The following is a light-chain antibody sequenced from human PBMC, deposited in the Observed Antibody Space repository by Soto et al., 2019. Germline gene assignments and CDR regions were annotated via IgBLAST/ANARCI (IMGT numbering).Light chain of an antibody. CDR3: QQYNNWWT. CDR2: GAS. V-gene: IGKV3-15*01. Sequence: EILMTQSPATLSVSPGERATLSCRASQSVDSNLAGYQQKPGQAPRLLIYGASTRANGISARFSGSGSGTEFTLNISSLQSEDFGVYYCQQYNNWWTFGQGTK. J-gene: IGKJ1*01. CDR1: QSVDSN.